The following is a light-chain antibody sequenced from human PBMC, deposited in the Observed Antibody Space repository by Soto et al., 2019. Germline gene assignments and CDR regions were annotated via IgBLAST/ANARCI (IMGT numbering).Light chain of an antibody. CDR3: QLYNNWPRGT. CDR2: GAS. Sequence: EIVMTQSPATLSVSPGERATLSCRASQSVSNNLAWYQQKPGQAPRLLIYGASTRATGIPARFSGSGSGTEFTLTISSLQSEDFAVYYCQLYNNWPRGTFGGGTKVEIK. V-gene: IGKV3-15*01. CDR1: QSVSNN. J-gene: IGKJ4*01.